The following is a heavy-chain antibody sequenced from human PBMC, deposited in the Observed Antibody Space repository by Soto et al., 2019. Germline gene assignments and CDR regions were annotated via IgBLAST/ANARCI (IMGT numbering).Heavy chain of an antibody. CDR3: ARSQGSSTSLEIYYYYYYGMDV. V-gene: IGHV1-69*01. CDR2: IIPISGTA. CDR1: GGTFSSYA. D-gene: IGHD2-2*01. J-gene: IGHJ6*02. Sequence: QVQLVQSGAEVKKPGSSVKVSCKASGGTFSSYAISWVLQAPGQGLEWMGGIIPISGTANYAEKFQGRVTITADESTSTVYMELSSLRSEDTAVYYCARSQGSSTSLEIYYYYYYGMDVWGQGNTVTVSS.